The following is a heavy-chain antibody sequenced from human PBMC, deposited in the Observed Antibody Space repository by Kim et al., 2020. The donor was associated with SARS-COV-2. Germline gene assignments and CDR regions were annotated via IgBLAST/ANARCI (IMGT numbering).Heavy chain of an antibody. CDR2: FIPVLGVP. J-gene: IGHJ4*02. V-gene: IGHV1-69*04. CDR1: GGSLNNFD. D-gene: IGHD3-10*01. Sequence: SVKVSCKASGGSLNNFDIAWVRHAPGEALEWMGRFIPVLGVPAYAQKFQGRISITADISTVYMELRGLKSEDTAVYYCAGGLYYGSGSHTALDSWGQGTLVIVSS. CDR3: AGGLYYGSGSHTALDS.